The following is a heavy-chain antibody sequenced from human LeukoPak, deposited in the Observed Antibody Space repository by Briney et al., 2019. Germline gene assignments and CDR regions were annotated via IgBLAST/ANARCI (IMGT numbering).Heavy chain of an antibody. CDR1: GGSISSYY. Sequence: PSETLSLTCTVSGGSISSYYWSWIRQPAGKGLEWIGRIYTSGSTNYNPSLKSRVTMSVDTSKNQFSLKLSSVTAADTAVYYCAGERWWSSSWYVDYWGQGTLVTVSS. CDR3: AGERWWSSSWYVDY. D-gene: IGHD6-13*01. CDR2: IYTSGST. J-gene: IGHJ4*02. V-gene: IGHV4-4*07.